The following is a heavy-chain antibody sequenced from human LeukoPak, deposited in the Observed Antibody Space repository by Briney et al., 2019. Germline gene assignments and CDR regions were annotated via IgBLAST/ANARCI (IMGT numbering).Heavy chain of an antibody. J-gene: IGHJ4*02. CDR3: VKDLYYDNSGYYSGAFDY. CDR1: GFTFKKYA. Sequence: GGSLRLSCSASGFTFKKYAMHWVRQAPGKGLEYVSAINSNGGRTYYADSVKGRFTISRDNSKNTLFLQMSSLRVEDTAVHYCVKDLYYDNSGYYSGAFDYWGQGTLVTVSS. CDR2: INSNGGRT. V-gene: IGHV3-64D*06. D-gene: IGHD3-22*01.